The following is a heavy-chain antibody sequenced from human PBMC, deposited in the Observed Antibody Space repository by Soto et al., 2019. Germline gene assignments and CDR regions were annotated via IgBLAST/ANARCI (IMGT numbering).Heavy chain of an antibody. CDR1: GGSISSSSYY. J-gene: IGHJ4*02. CDR3: ARHHSVAGASRGEKGYYFDY. D-gene: IGHD6-19*01. CDR2: IYYSGST. Sequence: TLSLTCTVSGGSISSSSYYWGWIRQPPGKGLEWIGSIYYSGSTYYNPSLKSRVTISVDTSKSQFSLKLSSVTAADTAVYYCARHHSVAGASRGEKGYYFDYWGQGTLVTVSS. V-gene: IGHV4-39*01.